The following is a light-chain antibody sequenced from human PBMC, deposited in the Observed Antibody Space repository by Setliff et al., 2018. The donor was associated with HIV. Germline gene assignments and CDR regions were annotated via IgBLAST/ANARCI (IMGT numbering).Light chain of an antibody. CDR3: SSYTVRSTPV. CDR1: SSDIGSYDY. CDR2: AVS. J-gene: IGLJ1*01. V-gene: IGLV2-14*01. Sequence: QSVLTQPASVSGSPGQSITISCTGTSSDIGSYDYVSWYQQHPGKAPKLIIYAVSSRPPGVSNRFSGSKSDNTASLTIPGLQADDEADYYCSSYTVRSTPVFGTGTKV.